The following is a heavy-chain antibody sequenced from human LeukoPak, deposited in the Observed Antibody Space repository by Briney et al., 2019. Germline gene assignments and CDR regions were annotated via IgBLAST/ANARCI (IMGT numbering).Heavy chain of an antibody. J-gene: IGHJ4*02. CDR2: INPNSGGT. CDR3: ARGEVIRAMVRGQLLDY. Sequence: ASVKVSCKASGYTFTGYYMHWVRQAPGQGLEWMGWINPNSGGTNYAQKFQGRVTMTRDTSISTAYMELSRLRSDDTAVYYCARGEVIRAMVRGQLLDYWGQGTLVTVSS. V-gene: IGHV1-2*02. D-gene: IGHD3-10*01. CDR1: GYTFTGYY.